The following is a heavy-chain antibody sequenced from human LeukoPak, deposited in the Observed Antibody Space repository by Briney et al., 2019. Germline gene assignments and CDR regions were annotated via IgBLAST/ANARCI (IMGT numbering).Heavy chain of an antibody. D-gene: IGHD3-10*01. Sequence: GGSLRLSCAASGFTFSSYGMHWVRQAPGKGLEWVAFIRYDGGNKYYADSVKGRFTISRDNSKNTLYLQMNSLRAEDTAVYYCAKSYGSGIYYYYMDVWGKGTTVTVSS. J-gene: IGHJ6*03. CDR2: IRYDGGNK. V-gene: IGHV3-30*02. CDR3: AKSYGSGIYYYYMDV. CDR1: GFTFSSYG.